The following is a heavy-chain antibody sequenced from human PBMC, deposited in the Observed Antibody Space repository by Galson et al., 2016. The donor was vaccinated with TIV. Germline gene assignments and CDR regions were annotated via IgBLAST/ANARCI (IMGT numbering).Heavy chain of an antibody. CDR3: CHNWNYPY. D-gene: IGHD1-7*01. CDR1: GFAFNTLA. J-gene: IGHJ4*02. V-gene: IGHV3-23*01. CDR2: VGFGSDEIGSDET. Sequence: SLRLSCAASGFAFNTLAMSWVRQAPGKGLEWVSSVGFGSDEIGSDETYYADSVKGRFTISRDNSKSTVYLHRSSLRTEDTAVYYCCHNWNYPYWGRGTLVTVSS.